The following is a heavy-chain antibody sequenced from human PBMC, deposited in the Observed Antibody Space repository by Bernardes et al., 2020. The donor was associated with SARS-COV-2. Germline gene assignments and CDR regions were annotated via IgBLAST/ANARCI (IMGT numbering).Heavy chain of an antibody. V-gene: IGHV3-64*01. Sequence: GSLRLSCVASGFTFRSYGLHWVRQAPGKGLEYVSAISANGRSTYSAKSVKDRFTISRDNSKNTLYLQMGSLRVEDTAVYYCARGFGDFEEPAFDLWGQGTLVTVSS. D-gene: IGHD1-1*01. J-gene: IGHJ4*02. CDR1: GFTFRSYG. CDR2: ISANGRST. CDR3: ARGFGDFEEPAFDL.